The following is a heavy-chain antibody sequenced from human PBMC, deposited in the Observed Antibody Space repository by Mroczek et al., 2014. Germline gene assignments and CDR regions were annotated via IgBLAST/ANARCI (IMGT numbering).Heavy chain of an antibody. D-gene: IGHD6-6*01. CDR2: ISYDGSNK. CDR1: GFTFSSYG. CDR3: ASTMGFSSSSPNDY. Sequence: QVQLVQSGGGVVQPGRSLRLSCAASGFTFSSYGMHWVRQAPGKGLEWVAVISYDGSNKYYADSVKGRFTISRDNSKNTLYLQMNSLRAEDTAVYYCASTMGFSSSSPNDYWGQGTLVTVSS. V-gene: IGHV3-30*03. J-gene: IGHJ4*02.